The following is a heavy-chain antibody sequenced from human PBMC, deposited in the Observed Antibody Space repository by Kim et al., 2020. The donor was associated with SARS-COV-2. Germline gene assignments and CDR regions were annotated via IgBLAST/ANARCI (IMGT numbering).Heavy chain of an antibody. CDR1: GGSFSSHN. Sequence: SVKVSCKASGGSFSSHNFYWVRQAPGQGLDWMGAIIPFFGTPKYAQKFQGRVTITADESTTTAYLELNTLMYADTAMYYCARGGQGDKFDSSGSFWGKG. V-gene: IGHV1-69*13. CDR3: ARGGQGDKFDSSGSF. CDR2: IIPFFGTP. D-gene: IGHD3-22*01. J-gene: IGHJ6*03.